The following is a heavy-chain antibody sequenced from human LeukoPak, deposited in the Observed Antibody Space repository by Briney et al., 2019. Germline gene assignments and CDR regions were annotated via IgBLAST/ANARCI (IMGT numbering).Heavy chain of an antibody. CDR2: IRYDGSNK. Sequence: GGSLRLSCAASGFTFSSYWMHWVRQAPGKGLEWVAFIRYDGSNKYYADSVKGRFTISRDNSKNTLYLQMNSLRAEDTAVYYCARVAGRVGAINYWGQGTLVTVSS. D-gene: IGHD1-26*01. CDR1: GFTFSSYW. V-gene: IGHV3-30*02. J-gene: IGHJ4*02. CDR3: ARVAGRVGAINY.